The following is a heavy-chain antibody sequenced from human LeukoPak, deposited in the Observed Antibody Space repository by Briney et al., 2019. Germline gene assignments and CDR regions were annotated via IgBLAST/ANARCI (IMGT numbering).Heavy chain of an antibody. V-gene: IGHV4-59*01. J-gene: IGHJ4*02. CDR1: GGSISSYY. D-gene: IGHD1-26*01. CDR3: ARSGGSFDY. Sequence: SETLSLTCTVSGGSISSYYWSWIRQPPGKGLEWIGYIYYSGSTNYNPSLKSRVAISVDTSKNQFSLKLSSVTAADTAVYYCARSGGSFDYWGQGTLVTVSS. CDR2: IYYSGST.